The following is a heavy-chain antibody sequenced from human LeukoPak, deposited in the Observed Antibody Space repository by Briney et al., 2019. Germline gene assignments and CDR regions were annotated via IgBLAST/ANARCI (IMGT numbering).Heavy chain of an antibody. D-gene: IGHD6-19*01. CDR2: VYTEGST. CDR3: AREVGYSSGFGYFDY. V-gene: IGHV3-66*01. CDR1: GFTVSSNY. J-gene: IGHJ4*02. Sequence: GGSLRLSCAASGFTVSSNYMSWVRQAPGKGLEWVSVVYTEGSTYYAGSVKGRLTISRDSSKNMLYLQMNSLRAEDTAVYYCAREVGYSSGFGYFDYWGQGTLVTVSS.